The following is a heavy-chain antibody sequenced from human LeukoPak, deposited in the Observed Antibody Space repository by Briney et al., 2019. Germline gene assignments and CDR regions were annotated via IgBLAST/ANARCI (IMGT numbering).Heavy chain of an antibody. V-gene: IGHV3-33*01. J-gene: IGHJ4*02. CDR2: ICDDGSNK. CDR3: AREYYDMGAYYFDY. CDR1: GFTFSSYA. Sequence: GRSLRLSCAASGFTFSSYAMHWVRQAPGKGLEWVSAICDDGSNKYYADSVKGRFTISRDNSKNTLYLQMNSLRAEDTAVYYCAREYYDMGAYYFDYWGQGTLVTVSS. D-gene: IGHD3-9*01.